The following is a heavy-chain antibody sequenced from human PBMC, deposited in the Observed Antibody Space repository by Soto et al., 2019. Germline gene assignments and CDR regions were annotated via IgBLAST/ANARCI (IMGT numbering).Heavy chain of an antibody. D-gene: IGHD2-8*01. CDR2: IYWDDDK. J-gene: IGHJ4*02. Sequence: QITLKESGPTLVKPTQTLTLTCTFSGFSLSTSGVGVGWIRQPPGKALEWLALIYWDDDKRYSPSLKSRLTITKDTSKNQVVLTMTTMDPVDTASYYCAHRQGVVYCTNGVCYSSYYFDYWGQGTLVTVSS. CDR1: GFSLSTSGVG. V-gene: IGHV2-5*02. CDR3: AHRQGVVYCTNGVCYSSYYFDY.